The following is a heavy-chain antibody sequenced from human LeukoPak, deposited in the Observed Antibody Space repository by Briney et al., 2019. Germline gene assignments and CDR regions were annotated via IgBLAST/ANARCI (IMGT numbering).Heavy chain of an antibody. V-gene: IGHV3-66*01. J-gene: IGHJ4*02. CDR1: GFIVSTNY. D-gene: IGHD1-7*01. CDR3: AKDSRNYYFDY. Sequence: GGSLRLSCAASGFIVSTNYMSWVRQAPGKGLEWVSVIYSAGTTYHADSVKRRFTISRDNSKNTVYLQMNSLRAEDTAVYYCAKDSRNYYFDYWGQGTLVTVSS. CDR2: IYSAGTT.